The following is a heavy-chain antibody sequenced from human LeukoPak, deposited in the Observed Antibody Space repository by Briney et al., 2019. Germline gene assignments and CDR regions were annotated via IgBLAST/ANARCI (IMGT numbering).Heavy chain of an antibody. CDR1: GFTFSDYY. D-gene: IGHD3-16*01. Sequence: GGSLRLSRAASGFTFSDYYMSWIRQAPGKGLEWVSYISSSGSTIYYADSVKGRFTISRDNAKNSLYLQMNSLRAEDTAVYYCARAITFHVDAFDIWGQGTMVTVSS. CDR2: ISSSGSTI. V-gene: IGHV3-11*01. CDR3: ARAITFHVDAFDI. J-gene: IGHJ3*02.